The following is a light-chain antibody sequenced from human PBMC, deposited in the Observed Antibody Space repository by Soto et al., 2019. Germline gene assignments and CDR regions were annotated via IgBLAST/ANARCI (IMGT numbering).Light chain of an antibody. V-gene: IGLV2-8*01. J-gene: IGLJ7*01. CDR3: ASYAGSKGVL. CDR2: EVN. Sequence: QSVLTQPPSASGSPGQSVTISCTGTGSDVGNYNYVSWYQQHPGNAPKLVIYEVNKRPSGVPDRFSGSKSGYTASLTVSGLQAEDEADYYCASYAGSKGVLFGGGTQLTVL. CDR1: GSDVGNYNY.